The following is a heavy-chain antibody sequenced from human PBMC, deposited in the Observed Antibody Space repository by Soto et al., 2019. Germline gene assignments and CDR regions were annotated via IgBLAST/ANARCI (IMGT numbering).Heavy chain of an antibody. CDR1: GGTISSWY. V-gene: IGHV4-59*08. CDR2: IYYSGST. D-gene: IGHD1-26*01. Sequence: QVQLQESGPGLVKPSETLSLTCTVSGGTISSWYWSWIRQPPGKGLEWIGYIYYSGSTNCNPSLKSRVTISVDTSTNQFSLKLSSVTAADTAVYYCARRYGSAIDYWGQGTLVTVS. CDR3: ARRYGSAIDY. J-gene: IGHJ4*02.